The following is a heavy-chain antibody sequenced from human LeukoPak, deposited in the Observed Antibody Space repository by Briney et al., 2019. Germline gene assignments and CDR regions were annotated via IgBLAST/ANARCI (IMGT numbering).Heavy chain of an antibody. Sequence: SETLSLTCTVSGGSISSYYWSWIRQPPGKELEWIGYINYSGSTNYNPSLNSRVTITVETSKNQCSLKLSSVTAADTAVYYCARDLGGSNDAFDIWGQGTMVTVSS. J-gene: IGHJ3*02. CDR1: GGSISSYY. CDR3: ARDLGGSNDAFDI. CDR2: INYSGST. V-gene: IGHV4-59*01.